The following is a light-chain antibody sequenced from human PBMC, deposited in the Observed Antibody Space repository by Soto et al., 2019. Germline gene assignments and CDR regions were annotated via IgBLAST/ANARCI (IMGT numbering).Light chain of an antibody. CDR3: QQFNSYPLP. CDR1: QSISSW. Sequence: IQVTQSPSTLSASVGDRVTITCRASQSISSWLAWFQQRPGKAPKFLIYAASNLESGVPSRFSGSGSGTDFTLTISSLQPEDFATYYCQQFNSYPLPFGQVTRLAI. V-gene: IGKV1-5*01. J-gene: IGKJ5*01. CDR2: AAS.